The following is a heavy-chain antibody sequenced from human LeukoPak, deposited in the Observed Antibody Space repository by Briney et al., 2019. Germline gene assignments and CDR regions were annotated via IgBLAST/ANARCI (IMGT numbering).Heavy chain of an antibody. CDR2: IITYNGNT. CDR1: GYTFTSYG. J-gene: IGHJ6*03. D-gene: IGHD4-17*01. CDR3: AKTTVTSEEYFYYYMDV. V-gene: IGHV1-18*01. Sequence: ASVKVSCKTSGYTFTSYGLSWVRQTPGQGLEWMGCIITYNGNTYYSQKLQGRVTMTTDTSTSTAYMELRSLRSDDTAVYYCAKTTVTSEEYFYYYMDVWGKGTTVTVSS.